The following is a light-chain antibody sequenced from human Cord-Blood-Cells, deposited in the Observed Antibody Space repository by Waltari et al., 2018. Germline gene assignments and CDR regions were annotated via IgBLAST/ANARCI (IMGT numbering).Light chain of an antibody. V-gene: IGLV2-14*01. CDR1: SRDVGGYNY. CDR2: EVS. CDR3: SSYTSSSTLVV. J-gene: IGLJ2*01. Sequence: QSALTQPASVSGSPGQSITISCTGTSRDVGGYNYVSWHQQHPGKAPKLMIYEVSNRPSGVSNRFSGSKSGNTASLTISGLQAEDEADYYCSSYTSSSTLVVFGGGTKLTVL.